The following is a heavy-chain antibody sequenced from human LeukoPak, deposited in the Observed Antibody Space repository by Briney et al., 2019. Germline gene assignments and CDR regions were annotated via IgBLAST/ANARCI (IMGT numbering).Heavy chain of an antibody. D-gene: IGHD3-9*01. CDR2: IYHSGST. CDR3: ARLTGYRIESAFDI. J-gene: IGHJ3*02. CDR1: GYSMSSGYY. V-gene: IGHV4-38-2*02. Sequence: SETLSLTCTVSGYSMSSGYYWGWIRQPPGKGLEWIGSIYHSGSTYYNPSLKSRVTISVDTSKNQFSLKLSSVTAADTAVYYCARLTGYRIESAFDIWGQGTMVTVSS.